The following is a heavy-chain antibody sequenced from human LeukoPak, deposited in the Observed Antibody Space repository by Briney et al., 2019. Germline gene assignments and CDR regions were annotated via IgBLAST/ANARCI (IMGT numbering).Heavy chain of an antibody. D-gene: IGHD1-26*01. CDR2: IYHSGST. J-gene: IGHJ4*02. Sequence: SETLSLTCAVSGYSISSGYYWGWIRPPPGKGLEWIGSIYHSGSTYYNPSLKSRVTISVDTSKNQFSLKLSSVTAADTAVYYCARAGGYSGSYYEFDYWGQGTLVTVSS. V-gene: IGHV4-38-2*01. CDR1: GYSISSGYY. CDR3: ARAGGYSGSYYEFDY.